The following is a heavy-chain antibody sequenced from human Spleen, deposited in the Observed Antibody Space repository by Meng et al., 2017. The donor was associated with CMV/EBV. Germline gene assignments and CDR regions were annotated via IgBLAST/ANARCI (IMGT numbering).Heavy chain of an antibody. J-gene: IGHJ6*02. CDR2: IYYSGST. D-gene: IGHD4-17*01. Sequence: GSLRLSCTVSGGSISSSSYYWGWIRQPPGKGLEWIGSIYYSGSTYYNPSLKSRVTISVDTSKNQFSLKLSSVTAADTAVYYCARSVTTSDYYYGMDVWGQGTTVTVSS. CDR3: ARSVTTSDYYYGMDV. V-gene: IGHV4-39*01. CDR1: GGSISSSSYY.